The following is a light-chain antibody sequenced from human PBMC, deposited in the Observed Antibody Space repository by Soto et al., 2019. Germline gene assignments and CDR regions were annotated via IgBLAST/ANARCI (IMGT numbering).Light chain of an antibody. CDR3: SSYAGSNSFVV. Sequence: QSALTQPPSASGSPGQSVTISCTGTSSDVGGYNYVSWYQQYPGKAPKLMIYEVSKRPSGVPDRFSGSKSANTASLTVSGLQAEDEADYYCSSYAGSNSFVVFGGGTKLTVL. CDR1: SSDVGGYNY. J-gene: IGLJ2*01. V-gene: IGLV2-8*01. CDR2: EVS.